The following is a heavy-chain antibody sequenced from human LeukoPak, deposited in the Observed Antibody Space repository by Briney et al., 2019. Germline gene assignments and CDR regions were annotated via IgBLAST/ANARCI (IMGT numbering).Heavy chain of an antibody. CDR2: ISGSGGST. Sequence: GGSLRLSCAASGFTFSSYAMSWVRQAPGKGLEWVSAISGSGGSTYYADSVKGRFTISRDNSKNTLYLQMDSLRAEDTAVYYCAKGGYYYDSEKNYWGQGTLVTVSS. CDR1: GFTFSSYA. J-gene: IGHJ4*02. D-gene: IGHD3-22*01. CDR3: AKGGYYYDSEKNY. V-gene: IGHV3-23*01.